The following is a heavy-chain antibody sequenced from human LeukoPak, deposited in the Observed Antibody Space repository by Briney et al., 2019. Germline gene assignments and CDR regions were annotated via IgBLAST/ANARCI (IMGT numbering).Heavy chain of an antibody. V-gene: IGHV1-2*02. Sequence: ASVKVSCKASGYTFTGYYMHWVRQAPGQGLEWMGWINPNSGGTNYAQKFQGRVTMTRDTSISTAYMELSRLRSDDTAVYYCAKDGRSTERGGGAFDIWGQGTMVTVSS. J-gene: IGHJ3*02. D-gene: IGHD3-16*01. CDR2: INPNSGGT. CDR1: GYTFTGYY. CDR3: AKDGRSTERGGGAFDI.